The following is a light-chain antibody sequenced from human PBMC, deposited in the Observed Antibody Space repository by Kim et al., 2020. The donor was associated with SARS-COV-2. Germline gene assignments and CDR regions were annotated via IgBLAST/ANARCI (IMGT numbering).Light chain of an antibody. V-gene: IGLV3-1*01. CDR2: QDN. J-gene: IGLJ2*01. CDR3: QAWDSSTGV. Sequence: VTPGQTAIITCCGDKGGNKYAHWYEQKPGQSPVLVIYQDNKRPSGIPERFSGSNSGNTATLTISETQAMDEADYYCQAWDSSTGVFGGGTQLTVL. CDR1: KGGNKY.